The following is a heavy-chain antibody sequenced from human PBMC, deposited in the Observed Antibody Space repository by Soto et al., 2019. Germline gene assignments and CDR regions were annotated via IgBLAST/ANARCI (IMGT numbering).Heavy chain of an antibody. CDR2: INAGSGNT. CDR3: ARGLAADGA. J-gene: IGHJ5*02. V-gene: IGHV1-3*01. CDR1: GYTFTHYA. D-gene: IGHD6-25*01. Sequence: QVQLVQSGAEVKKPGASVKVSCTASGYTFTHYAIHWVRHAPGQRLEWMGFINAGSGNTKYSQTFQGRLTFTKDTSASTAYVDLSSLRSEETAICYGARGLAADGAWGQGTVVTVSS.